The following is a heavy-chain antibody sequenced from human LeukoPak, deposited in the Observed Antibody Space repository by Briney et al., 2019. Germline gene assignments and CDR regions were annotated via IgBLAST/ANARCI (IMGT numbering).Heavy chain of an antibody. D-gene: IGHD1-26*01. CDR2: ISADGKA. CDR3: ATWDFYHDLDV. V-gene: IGHV3-43*02. Sequence: GGSLRLSCAASGMNFERYAMHWVRQRPGKGLEWVGVISADGKADHADAVKGRFTVSRDNSKDSLSLQMSSLRDEDTALYYCATWDFYHDLDVWGQGTTVIVSS. J-gene: IGHJ6*02. CDR1: GMNFERYA.